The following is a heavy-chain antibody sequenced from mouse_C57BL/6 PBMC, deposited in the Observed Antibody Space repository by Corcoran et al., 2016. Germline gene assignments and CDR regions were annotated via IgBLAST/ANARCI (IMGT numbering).Heavy chain of an antibody. CDR3: ARDWDNAMDY. Sequence: QIQLVQSGPELKKPGETVKISCKASGYTFTTYGMSWVKQAPGKGLKWMGWINTYSGVPTYADDFKGRFAFSLETSASTAYLQINNLKNEDTATYFCARDWDNAMDYWGQGTSVTVSS. CDR1: GYTFTTYG. CDR2: INTYSGVP. D-gene: IGHD4-1*01. J-gene: IGHJ4*01. V-gene: IGHV9-3*01.